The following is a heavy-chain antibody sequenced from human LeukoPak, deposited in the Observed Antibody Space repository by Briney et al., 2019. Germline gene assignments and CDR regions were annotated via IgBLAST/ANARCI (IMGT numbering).Heavy chain of an antibody. J-gene: IGHJ6*02. CDR1: GGSISSYY. CDR2: INYTGST. CDR3: ARGSGYRHYYYYYGMDV. D-gene: IGHD3-22*01. V-gene: IGHV4-59*01. Sequence: PSETLSLTCTVSGGSISSYYWSWIRQPPGKGLEWIGYINYTGSTNYNPSLKSRVTISVDTSKNQFSLKLSSVTAADTAVYYCARGSGYRHYYYYYGMDVWGQGTTVTVSS.